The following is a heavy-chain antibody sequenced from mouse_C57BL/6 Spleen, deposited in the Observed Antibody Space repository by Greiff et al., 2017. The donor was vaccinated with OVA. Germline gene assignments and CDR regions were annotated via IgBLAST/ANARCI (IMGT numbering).Heavy chain of an antibody. Sequence: QVQLKESGAELVKPGASVKLSCKASGYTFTAYAIHWVKQRSGQGLEWIGWFYPGSGSIKYNEKFKDKATLTADKSSSTVYMELSRLTSEDSAVYYCARQEELLVYFDYWGQGTTLTVSS. D-gene: IGHD2-12*01. CDR1: GYTFTAYA. V-gene: IGHV1-62-2*01. CDR3: ARQEELLVYFDY. CDR2: FYPGSGSI. J-gene: IGHJ2*01.